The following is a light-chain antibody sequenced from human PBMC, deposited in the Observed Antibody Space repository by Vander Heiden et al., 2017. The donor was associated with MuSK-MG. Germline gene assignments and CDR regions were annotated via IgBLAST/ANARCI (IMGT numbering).Light chain of an antibody. CDR3: QQCYETPST. V-gene: IGKV1-39*01. Sequence: DIPMTRSPSSMSASVGDRVTITCQASQDISNYVNWYQQRPGEAPKLLIYAASSLQSGVPSRFSGSGSGTDFTLTISSLQPEDVATYYCQQCYETPSTFGGGTKVEIK. J-gene: IGKJ4*02. CDR2: AAS. CDR1: QDISNY.